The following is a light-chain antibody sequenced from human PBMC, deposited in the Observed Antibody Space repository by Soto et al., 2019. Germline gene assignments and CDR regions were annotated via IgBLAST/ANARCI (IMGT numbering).Light chain of an antibody. J-gene: IGKJ4*01. V-gene: IGKV3-20*01. CDR1: QTIGRTY. Sequence: EIVLTQSPGTLSLSPGETATLSCRASQTIGRTYLAWYQQKPGQAPRLLIFGTSSRATGIPDRFSGSGSGTEFSLTISSLQSEDFAVYYCQRYDNWPLTFGGGTKVEIK. CDR3: QRYDNWPLT. CDR2: GTS.